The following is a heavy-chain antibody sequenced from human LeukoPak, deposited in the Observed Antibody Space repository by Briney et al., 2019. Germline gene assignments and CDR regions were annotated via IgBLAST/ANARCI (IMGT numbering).Heavy chain of an antibody. CDR2: IRYDGNDK. CDR1: GFTVSSNY. J-gene: IGHJ4*02. V-gene: IGHV3-30*02. Sequence: GGSLRLSCAASGFTVSSNYMSWVRQAPGKGLKWVALIRYDGNDKYYADSVKGRFTISRDNSKNTLYLQMNSLRPEDTAVYFCAKDRHDYLDYWGQGTLVTVSS. CDR3: AKDRHDYLDY.